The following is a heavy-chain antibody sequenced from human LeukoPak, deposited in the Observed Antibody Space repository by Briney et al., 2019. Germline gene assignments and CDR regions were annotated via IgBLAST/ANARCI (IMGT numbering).Heavy chain of an antibody. Sequence: PGGSLRLSCAASGFTFSSYSMNWVRQGPGKGLEWVSYISRRSNTIYLADSVKGRFTISRDNAKNSLYLQMNSLRAEDTAVYYCARDNRYYYDSSGYYGIWGQGTLVTVSS. CDR3: ARDNRYYYDSSGYYGI. V-gene: IGHV3-48*01. J-gene: IGHJ4*02. CDR1: GFTFSSYS. CDR2: ISRRSNTI. D-gene: IGHD3-22*01.